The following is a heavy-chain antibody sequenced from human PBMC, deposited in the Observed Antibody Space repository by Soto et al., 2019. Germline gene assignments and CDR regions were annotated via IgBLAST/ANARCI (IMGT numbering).Heavy chain of an antibody. V-gene: IGHV3-74*01. CDR3: ARAGDIVDFDI. Sequence: GGSLRLSCAASGFTFSSYWMHWVRQAPGKGLVWVSRINSDGSSTSYADSVKGRFTISRDNAKNTLYLQMNSLRAEDTAVYYCARAGDIVDFDIWGQGTMVTVSS. CDR2: INSDGSST. J-gene: IGHJ3*02. CDR1: GFTFSSYW. D-gene: IGHD2-15*01.